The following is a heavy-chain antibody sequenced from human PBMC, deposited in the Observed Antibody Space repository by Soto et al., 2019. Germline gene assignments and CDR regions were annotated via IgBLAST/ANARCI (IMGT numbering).Heavy chain of an antibody. D-gene: IGHD2-2*03. CDR3: GRELDEIDY. V-gene: IGHV1-18*04. Sequence: QVQLVQSGGEVKEPGASVKVSCKSSGYTFTSYSINWVRQAPGQGLEGMGWVSAHNGNTNYGRKFQGRVTMTPDTYTSTAYVEVRSLRSDDTAVYYCGRELDEIDYWGQGTLVTVSS. J-gene: IGHJ4*02. CDR2: VSAHNGNT. CDR1: GYTFTSYS.